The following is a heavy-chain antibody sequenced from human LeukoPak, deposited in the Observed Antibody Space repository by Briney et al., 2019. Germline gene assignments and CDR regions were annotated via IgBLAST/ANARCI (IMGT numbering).Heavy chain of an antibody. J-gene: IGHJ6*04. CDR3: AKAMPSAAAGTDYYGMDV. V-gene: IGHV3-43D*04. Sequence: PGGSLRLSCAASGFTFDDYAMHWVRQAPGKGLEWVSRISWDGGSTYYADSVKGRFTISRDNSKNSLYLQMNSLRAEDTALYYCAKAMPSAAAGTDYYGMDVWGKGTTVTVSS. CDR1: GFTFDDYA. CDR2: ISWDGGST. D-gene: IGHD6-13*01.